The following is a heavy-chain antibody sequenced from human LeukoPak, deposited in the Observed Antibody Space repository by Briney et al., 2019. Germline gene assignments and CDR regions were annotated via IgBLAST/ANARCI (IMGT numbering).Heavy chain of an antibody. V-gene: IGHV4-39*01. D-gene: IGHD6-19*01. J-gene: IGHJ5*02. CDR1: GGSISRSSYY. CDR3: ARGDSGYSSGWSDNWFDP. CDR2: IYYSGST. Sequence: PSETLSLTCTVSGGSISRSSYYWGWIRQPPGKGLEWIANIYYSGSTYYNPSLKSRVTISVDTSKNQFSLKLSSVTAADTAVYYCARGDSGYSSGWSDNWFDPWGQGTLVTVSS.